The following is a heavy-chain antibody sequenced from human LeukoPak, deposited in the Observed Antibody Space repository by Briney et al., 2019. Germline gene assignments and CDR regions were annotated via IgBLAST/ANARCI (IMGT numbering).Heavy chain of an antibody. V-gene: IGHV1-8*01. J-gene: IGHJ4*02. CDR1: GYTFTSYD. CDR3: VRLADDFDY. CDR2: MNPNSGNT. Sequence: ASVKVSCKASGYTFTSYDINWMRQAPGQGLEWVGWMNPNSGNTGYAQTFQGKLTMTRNTSTSSAYMELSSLRSEDTAVYYCVRLADDFDYWGQGTLVTVSS. D-gene: IGHD3-3*02.